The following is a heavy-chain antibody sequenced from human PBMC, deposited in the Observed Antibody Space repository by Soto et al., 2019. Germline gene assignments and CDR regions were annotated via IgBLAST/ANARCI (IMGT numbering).Heavy chain of an antibody. CDR2: IYHSGST. V-gene: IGHV4-4*02. J-gene: IGHJ4*02. D-gene: IGHD6-13*01. Sequence: SETLSLTCAVSGGSISSNNWWTWVRQPPGKGLEWIGEIYHSGSTNYNPSLKSRVTISVDKSKNQVSLKLSSVTAADTAVYYCARDLGTAAGFDYWGQGTLVTVS. CDR3: ARDLGTAAGFDY. CDR1: GGSISSNNW.